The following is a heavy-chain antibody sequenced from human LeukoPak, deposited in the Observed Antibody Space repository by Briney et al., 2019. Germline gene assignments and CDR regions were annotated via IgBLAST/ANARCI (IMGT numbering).Heavy chain of an antibody. CDR3: ARERGTGTTYYYYGMDV. CDR2: IWYDGSNK. D-gene: IGHD1-7*01. J-gene: IGHJ6*02. CDR1: GFTFSSYG. V-gene: IGHV3-33*01. Sequence: GGSLRLPCAASGFTFSSYGMHWVRQAPGKGLEWVAVIWYDGSNKYYADSVKGRFTISRDNSKNTLYLQMNSLRAEDTAVYYCARERGTGTTYYYYGMDVWGQGTTVTVSS.